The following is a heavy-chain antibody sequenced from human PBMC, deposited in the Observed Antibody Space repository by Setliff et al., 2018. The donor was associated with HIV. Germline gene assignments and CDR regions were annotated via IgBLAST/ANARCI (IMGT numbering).Heavy chain of an antibody. V-gene: IGHV4-4*09. CDR3: ARGLNYYGSGSYPFGY. CDR2: VYTSGST. CDR1: GGSINNYY. Sequence: ASETLSLTCTVSGGSINNYYWSWIRQPPGKGLEWIGYVYTSGSTNYNPSLKSRVTISVDTSKKQFSLKLSSVTAADTAVYYCARGLNYYGSGSYPFGYWGQGTLVTVSS. J-gene: IGHJ4*02. D-gene: IGHD3-10*01.